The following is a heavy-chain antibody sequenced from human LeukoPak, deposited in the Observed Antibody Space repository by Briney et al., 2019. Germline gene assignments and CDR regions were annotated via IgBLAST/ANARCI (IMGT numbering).Heavy chain of an antibody. CDR3: ANLGRNYGSGSYMSMDV. CDR2: IIPILGIA. V-gene: IGHV1-69*04. Sequence: PVKVSCKASGGTFSSYAISWVRQAPGQGLEWMGRIIPILGIANYAQKFQGRVTITADKSTSTAYMELSSLRSEDTAVYYCANLGRNYGSGSYMSMDVWGQGTTVTVSS. J-gene: IGHJ6*02. CDR1: GGTFSSYA. D-gene: IGHD3-10*01.